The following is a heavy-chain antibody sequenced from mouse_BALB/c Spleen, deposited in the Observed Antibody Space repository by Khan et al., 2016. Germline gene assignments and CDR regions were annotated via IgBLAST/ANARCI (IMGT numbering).Heavy chain of an antibody. V-gene: IGHV5-6-5*01. CDR1: GFSFSSYA. CDR2: ISTGGGT. J-gene: IGHJ2*01. D-gene: IGHD2-3*01. CDR3: SRVCDGYYPYFDY. Sequence: EVKLQESGGDLVKPGGSLKLSCTASGFSFSSYAMSWVRQTPEKRLEWVASISTGGGTYYPASVKGRFTISRDHARNILYLQMNSLRSEDTAKDYCSRVCDGYYPYFDYWGQGTTLTVSS.